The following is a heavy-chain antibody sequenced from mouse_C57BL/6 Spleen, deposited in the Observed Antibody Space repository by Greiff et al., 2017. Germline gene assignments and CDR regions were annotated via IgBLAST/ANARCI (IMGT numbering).Heavy chain of an antibody. CDR1: GYTFTSYW. CDR3: ARGGWSRGYFDV. V-gene: IGHV1-69*01. D-gene: IGHD2-3*01. J-gene: IGHJ1*03. Sequence: QVQLQQPGAELVMPGASVKLSCKASGYTFTSYWMHWVKQRPGQGLEWIGEIDPSDSYTNYNQKFKGKSTLTVDKSSSTAYMQLSSLTSEDSAVXYCARGGWSRGYFDVWGTGTTVTVSS. CDR2: IDPSDSYT.